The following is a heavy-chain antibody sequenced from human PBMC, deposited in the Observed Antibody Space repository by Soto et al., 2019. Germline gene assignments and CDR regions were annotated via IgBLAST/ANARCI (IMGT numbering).Heavy chain of an antibody. CDR3: AKEKPTTTCFDY. CDR2: TSGSGSVT. V-gene: IGHV3-23*01. Sequence: GGSLRLSCVASGFNFSTYALPCVRQAPWKGLEWFSATSGSGSVTNYADSVKGRFTISRDNSKNILYLQMNSLRAEDAAVYYCAKEKPTTTCFDYWGPGTLVNVSS. J-gene: IGHJ4*02. CDR1: GFNFSTYA. D-gene: IGHD1-1*01.